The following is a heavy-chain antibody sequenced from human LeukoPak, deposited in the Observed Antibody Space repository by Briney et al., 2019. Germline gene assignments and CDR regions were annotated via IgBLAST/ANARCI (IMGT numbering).Heavy chain of an antibody. Sequence: ASVKVSCKASGGTFSSYAISWVRQAPGQGLEWMGRIIPILGIANYAQKFQGRVTITADKSTSTAYMELSSLRSEDTAVYYCARGSSMAVAGTGFDYWGQGTLVTVSS. CDR1: GGTFSSYA. V-gene: IGHV1-69*04. CDR2: IIPILGIA. CDR3: ARGSSMAVAGTGFDY. D-gene: IGHD6-19*01. J-gene: IGHJ4*02.